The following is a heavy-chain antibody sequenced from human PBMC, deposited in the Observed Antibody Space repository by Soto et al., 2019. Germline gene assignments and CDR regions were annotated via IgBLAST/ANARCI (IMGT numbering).Heavy chain of an antibody. J-gene: IGHJ4*02. CDR1: GYTFTSYG. CDR3: ARKDYYDSSGYRRDFDY. V-gene: IGHV1-18*01. D-gene: IGHD3-22*01. Sequence: QVQLVQSGAEVKKPGASVKVSCKASGYTFTSYGISWVRQAPGQGLEWMGWISAYNGNTNYEQKLQGRVTMTTDTSTSTAYMELRSLRSDDTAVYYCARKDYYDSSGYRRDFDYWGQGTLVTVSS. CDR2: ISAYNGNT.